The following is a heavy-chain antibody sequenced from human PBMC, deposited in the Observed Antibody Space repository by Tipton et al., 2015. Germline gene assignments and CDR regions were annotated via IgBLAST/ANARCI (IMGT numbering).Heavy chain of an antibody. V-gene: IGHV3-7*01. CDR3: ARGYRMDV. CDR2: IKQDGSEK. Sequence: GSLRLSCAASGFIFSDYSVNWVRQAPGKGLEWVANIKQDGSEKYYVDSVKGRFTISRDNAKNSLYLQMNSLRAEDTAVYYCARGYRMDVWGQGTTVTVSS. CDR1: GFIFSDYS. J-gene: IGHJ6*01.